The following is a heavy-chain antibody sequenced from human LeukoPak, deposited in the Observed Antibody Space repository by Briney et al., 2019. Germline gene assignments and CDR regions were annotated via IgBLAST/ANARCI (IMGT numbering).Heavy chain of an antibody. V-gene: IGHV4-59*01. Sequence: SETLSLTCTVSGGSISSYYWSWIRQPPGKGLEWIGYIYYSGTTNYNPSLKSQVTISVDTSKNQFSLKLSSVTAADTAVYYCARGVYIAAAQYGYWGQGTLVTVSS. D-gene: IGHD6-13*01. CDR2: IYYSGTT. CDR1: GGSISSYY. CDR3: ARGVYIAAAQYGY. J-gene: IGHJ4*02.